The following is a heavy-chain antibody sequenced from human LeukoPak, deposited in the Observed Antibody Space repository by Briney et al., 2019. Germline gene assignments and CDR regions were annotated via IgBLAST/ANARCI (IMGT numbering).Heavy chain of an antibody. Sequence: PSETLSLTCTVSGGSISSYYWSWIRQPPGKRLEWIGHIYYSGSTNYNPSLKGRATISVDTSKNQFSLKLSSVTAADTAVYYCASRSSIWSGYQDTLYYFDSWGQGTLVTVSS. J-gene: IGHJ4*02. CDR1: GGSISSYY. CDR2: IYYSGST. CDR3: ASRSSIWSGYQDTLYYFDS. D-gene: IGHD3-3*01. V-gene: IGHV4-59*01.